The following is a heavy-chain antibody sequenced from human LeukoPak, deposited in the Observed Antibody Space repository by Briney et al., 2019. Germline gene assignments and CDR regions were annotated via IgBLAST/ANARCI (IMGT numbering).Heavy chain of an antibody. Sequence: GGSLRLSCVASGFTFDDYGMSWVRQAPGKGLEWVSGINWNGDRTGYADFVKGRFTISRDNAKNSLYLQMNSLRAEDTAVYYCARLKYGSPQHWGQGTLVTVSS. V-gene: IGHV3-20*04. D-gene: IGHD1-26*01. J-gene: IGHJ1*01. CDR3: ARLKYGSPQH. CDR2: INWNGDRT. CDR1: GFTFDDYG.